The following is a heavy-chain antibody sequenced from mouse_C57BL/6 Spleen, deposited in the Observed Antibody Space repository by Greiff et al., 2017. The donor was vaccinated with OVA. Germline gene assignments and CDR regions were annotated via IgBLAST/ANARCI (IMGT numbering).Heavy chain of an antibody. CDR1: GYSITSGYY. Sequence: ESGPGLVKPSQSLSLTCSVTGYSITSGYYWNWIRQFPGNKLEWMGYISYDGSNNYNPSLKNRISITRDTSKNQFFLKLNSVTTEDTATYYCARDREDYAMTTGVKEPQSPSPQ. D-gene: IGHD3-1*01. CDR2: ISYDGSN. V-gene: IGHV3-6*01. J-gene: IGHJ4*01. CDR3: ARDREDYAMTT.